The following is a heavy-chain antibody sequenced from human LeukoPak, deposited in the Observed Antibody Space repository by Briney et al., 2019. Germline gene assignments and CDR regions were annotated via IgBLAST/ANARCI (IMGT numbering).Heavy chain of an antibody. V-gene: IGHV1-2*02. Sequence: ASVTVSFKASAYSFTVYYIHWVRQAPGQGLECVGWINPNSGATNYAQKFQDRVTMTRDTSISTAYMELSRLRSDDTAVYLCARDQNYFDTTTYYGIDYWGQGTLVTVSS. J-gene: IGHJ4*02. CDR3: ARDQNYFDTTTYYGIDY. D-gene: IGHD3-22*01. CDR2: INPNSGAT. CDR1: AYSFTVYY.